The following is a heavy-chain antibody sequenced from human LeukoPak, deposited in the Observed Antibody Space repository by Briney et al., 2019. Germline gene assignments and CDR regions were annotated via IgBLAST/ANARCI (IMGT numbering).Heavy chain of an antibody. CDR3: ARAQAPYGSGRHDAFDI. V-gene: IGHV1-2*04. CDR2: INPNSGGT. Sequence: ASVKVSCKASGYTFTGYYMHWVRQAPGQGLEWMGWINPNSGGTNYAQKFQGWVTMTRDTSISTAYMELSRLRSDDTAVYYCARAQAPYGSGRHDAFDIWGQGTMVTVSS. D-gene: IGHD3-10*01. J-gene: IGHJ3*02. CDR1: GYTFTGYY.